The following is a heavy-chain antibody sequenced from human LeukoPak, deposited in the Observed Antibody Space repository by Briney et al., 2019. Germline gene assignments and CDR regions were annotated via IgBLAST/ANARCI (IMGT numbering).Heavy chain of an antibody. D-gene: IGHD2-15*01. CDR2: ISSDVNNK. CDR1: GFTFSSFG. Sequence: PGRSLRLSCAASGFTFSSFGMHWVRQAPGKGLDWVAVISSDVNNKNYADSVKGRFTISRDNSKRTLYLQMNSLRAEDTAVYYCAKVAISCSGGSCYWWFDPWGQGTLVTVSS. J-gene: IGHJ5*02. CDR3: AKVAISCSGGSCYWWFDP. V-gene: IGHV3-30*18.